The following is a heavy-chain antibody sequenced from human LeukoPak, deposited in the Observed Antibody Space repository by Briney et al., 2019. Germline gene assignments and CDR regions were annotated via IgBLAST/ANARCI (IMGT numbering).Heavy chain of an antibody. J-gene: IGHJ3*02. CDR3: AKGGTTYYYDSSSGDAFDI. Sequence: GGSLRLSCAASGFTFSSYGMHWVRQAPGKGLEWVAVIWYDGSNKYYADSVKGRFTISRDNSKNTLCLQMNSLRAEDTAVYYCAKGGTTYYYDSSSGDAFDIWGQGTMVTVSS. V-gene: IGHV3-33*06. D-gene: IGHD3-22*01. CDR2: IWYDGSNK. CDR1: GFTFSSYG.